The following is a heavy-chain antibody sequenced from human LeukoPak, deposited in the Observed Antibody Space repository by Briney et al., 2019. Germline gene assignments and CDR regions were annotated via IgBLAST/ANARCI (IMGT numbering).Heavy chain of an antibody. V-gene: IGHV3-7*01. J-gene: IGHJ4*02. D-gene: IGHD5-18*01. CDR1: GGSISSSSYY. CDR2: IKQDGSEK. CDR3: ARVTGGYSYGFDY. Sequence: ETLSLTCTVSGGSISSSSYYWGWIRQAPGKGLEWVANIKQDGSEKYYVDSVKGRFTISRDSAKNSLYLQMNSLRAEDTAVYYCARVTGGYSYGFDYWGQGTLVTVSS.